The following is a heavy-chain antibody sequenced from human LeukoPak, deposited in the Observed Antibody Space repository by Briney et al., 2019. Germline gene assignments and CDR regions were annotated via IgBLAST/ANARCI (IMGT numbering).Heavy chain of an antibody. CDR2: ISSSSSYI. V-gene: IGHV3-21*01. CDR3: ARVPYGSGSPYYYYYYMDV. J-gene: IGHJ6*03. CDR1: RFTFSSYS. Sequence: GGSLRLSCAASRFTFSSYSMNWVRQAPGKGLEWVSSISSSSSYIYYADSVKGRFTISRDNAKNSLYLQMNSLRAEDTAVYYCARVPYGSGSPYYYYYYMDVWGKGTTVTISS. D-gene: IGHD3-10*01.